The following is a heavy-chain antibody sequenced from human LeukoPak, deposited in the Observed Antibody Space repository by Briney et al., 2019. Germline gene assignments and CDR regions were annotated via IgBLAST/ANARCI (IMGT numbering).Heavy chain of an antibody. D-gene: IGHD3-3*01. CDR2: INHSGGT. J-gene: IGHJ4*02. CDR1: GGSFSGYY. Sequence: PSETLSLTCAVYGGSFSGYYWSLIRQPPGKGLEWIGEINHSGGTNYNPSLKSRVTISVDTSKNQFSLKLSSVTAADTAVYYCARGQGYDFWSGYYTVSGYFDYWGQGTLVTVSS. CDR3: ARGQGYDFWSGYYTVSGYFDY. V-gene: IGHV4-34*01.